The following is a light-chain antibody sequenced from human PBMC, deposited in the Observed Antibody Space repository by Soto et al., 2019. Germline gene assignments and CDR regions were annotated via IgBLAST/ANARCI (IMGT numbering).Light chain of an antibody. CDR1: QGIANY. J-gene: IGKJ5*01. Sequence: DIQMTQSPSSLSASVGDRVTITCRASQGIANYLAWYQQKPGKVPKLLIYAAYTLHSGVPFRFIGSGSGTEFTLTITSLQPDDFATYYCKQYNSYSGTFGQGTRLEIK. V-gene: IGKV1-27*01. CDR2: AAY. CDR3: KQYNSYSGT.